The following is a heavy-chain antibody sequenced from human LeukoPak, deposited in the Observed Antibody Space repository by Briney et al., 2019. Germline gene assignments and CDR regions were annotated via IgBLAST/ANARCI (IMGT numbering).Heavy chain of an antibody. CDR3: AREYYSGSGSYYMDGRRYFDY. V-gene: IGHV4-59*01. J-gene: IGHJ4*02. Sequence: SETLSLTCTVSGGSISSYYWSWIRQPPGKGLEWIGYVYESGSTNYNPSFKSPVTILVETSKKQFSLKLSSVTAADTPVYYCAREYYSGSGSYYMDGRRYFDYWGQGTLVTVSS. D-gene: IGHD3-10*01. CDR2: VYESGST. CDR1: GGSISSYY.